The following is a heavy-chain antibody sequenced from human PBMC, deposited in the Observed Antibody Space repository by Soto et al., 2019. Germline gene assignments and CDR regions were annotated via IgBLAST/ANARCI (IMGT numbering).Heavy chain of an antibody. CDR1: GGSISSSPYS. J-gene: IGHJ3*01. D-gene: IGHD2-15*01. CDR2: ILQSGSA. CDR3: ARTGSGYCANAFDL. Sequence: QLHLQESGAGLVKPSQTLSLTCAVSGGSISSSPYSWSWIRQPPGQGLEWIGYILQSGSAYYNPSLKSRATISVDTSKNQFSLNLSSMTAWDTAVYYCARTGSGYCANAFDLWGQGTIVTVSS. V-gene: IGHV4-30-2*01.